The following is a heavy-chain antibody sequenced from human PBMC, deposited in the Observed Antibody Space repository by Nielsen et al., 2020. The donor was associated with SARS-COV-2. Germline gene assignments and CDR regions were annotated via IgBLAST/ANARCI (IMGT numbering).Heavy chain of an antibody. CDR1: GGTFSSYA. Sequence: SVKVSCKASGGTFSSYAISWVRQAPGQGLEWMGGTIPIFGTANYAQKFQGRVTITADKSTSTAYMELSSLRSEDTAVYYCARATDYYYGMDVWGQGTTVTVSS. CDR3: ARATDYYYGMDV. CDR2: TIPIFGTA. V-gene: IGHV1-69*06. J-gene: IGHJ6*02.